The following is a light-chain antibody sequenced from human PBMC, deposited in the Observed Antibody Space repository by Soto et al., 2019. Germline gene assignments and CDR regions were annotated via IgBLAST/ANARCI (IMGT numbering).Light chain of an antibody. V-gene: IGKV3-11*01. J-gene: IGKJ1*01. CDR1: QNISSY. CDR2: DVS. CDR3: HQYNSRPRT. Sequence: IVLTQSPSTLSLSPGKRATLSCRASQNISSYLIWYQQKPGQAPRLLIYDVSNRATGIPARFSGSGSGTEFTLTISSLQSEDFAVYYCHQYNSRPRTFGQGTKVDIK.